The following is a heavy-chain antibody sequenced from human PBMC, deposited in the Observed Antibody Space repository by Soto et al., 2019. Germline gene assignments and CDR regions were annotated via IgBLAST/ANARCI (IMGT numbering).Heavy chain of an antibody. D-gene: IGHD5-18*01. CDR1: GGSFSGYY. V-gene: IGHV4-34*01. Sequence: SETLSLTCAVYGGSFSGYYWSWIRQPPGKGLEWIGEINHSGSTNYNPSLKSRVTISVDTSKNQFSLKLSSVTAADTAVYYCARAHVDTAMPNRNLFDPWAQGTLVTVSS. J-gene: IGHJ5*02. CDR2: INHSGST. CDR3: ARAHVDTAMPNRNLFDP.